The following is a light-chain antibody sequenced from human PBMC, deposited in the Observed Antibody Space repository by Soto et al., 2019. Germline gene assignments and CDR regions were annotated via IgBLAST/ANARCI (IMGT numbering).Light chain of an antibody. Sequence: EVVLTQSPATLSLSPGERATLSCRASQSFSSSISAWYQHNPGQPPKLIVYSASRRATGIPDRSSGSAAGTDFTLTISRLESEDFALYYCQQYGGSPPVTFGGGTKVDIK. CDR3: QQYGGSPPVT. J-gene: IGKJ4*01. V-gene: IGKV3-20*01. CDR2: SAS. CDR1: QSFSSSI.